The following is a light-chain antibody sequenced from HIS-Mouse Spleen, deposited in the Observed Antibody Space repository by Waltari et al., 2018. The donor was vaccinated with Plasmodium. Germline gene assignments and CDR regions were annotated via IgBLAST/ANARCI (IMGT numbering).Light chain of an antibody. J-gene: IGLJ2*01. CDR2: QDS. CDR1: KLRYKY. CDR3: QAWDSSTVV. Sequence: SYELTQPPSVSVSPGQTASITCSGDKLRYKYACWYQQKPGQSPVLVIYQDSKRPSGIPERFSGSNSGNTATLTISGTQAMDEADYYCQAWDSSTVVFGGGTKLTVL. V-gene: IGLV3-1*01.